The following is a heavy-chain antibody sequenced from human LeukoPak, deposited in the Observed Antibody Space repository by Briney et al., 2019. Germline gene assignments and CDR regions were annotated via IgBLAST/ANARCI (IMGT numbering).Heavy chain of an antibody. J-gene: IGHJ5*02. D-gene: IGHD4-17*01. CDR1: GFTFSRYE. Sequence: GGSLRLSCAGSGFTFSRYEMNWVRQAPGKGLEWVSFISTSGSTIYYADSVKGRFTTSRDNAKNSLYLQMNNLRAEDTAVYYCARDDYGDYGWLDPWGQGTLVTVSS. CDR3: ARDDYGDYGWLDP. V-gene: IGHV3-48*03. CDR2: ISTSGSTI.